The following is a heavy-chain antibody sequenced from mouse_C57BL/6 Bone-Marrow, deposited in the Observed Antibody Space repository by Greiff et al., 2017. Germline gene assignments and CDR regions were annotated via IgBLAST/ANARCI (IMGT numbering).Heavy chain of an antibody. CDR2: IYPRSGNT. Sequence: VKLMESGAELARPGASVKLSCKASGYTFTSYGISWVKQRTGQGLEWIGEIYPRSGNTYYNEKFKGKATLTADKSSSTAYMEIRSLTSEDSAVYFCARGVLRDDYWGQGTTLTVSS. CDR3: ARGVLRDDY. D-gene: IGHD1-1*01. CDR1: GYTFTSYG. V-gene: IGHV1-81*01. J-gene: IGHJ2*01.